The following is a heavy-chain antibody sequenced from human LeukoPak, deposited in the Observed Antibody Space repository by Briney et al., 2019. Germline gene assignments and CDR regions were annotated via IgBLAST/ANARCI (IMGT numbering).Heavy chain of an antibody. V-gene: IGHV3-21*06. CDR1: GFTSSK. Sequence: GGSLRLSCAASGFTSSKMNWVRQAPGRGLEWVSSTHSGGSDVYYADSVKGRFTVSRDNAKNSLFLQMNSLRAEDTALYYCARGHYDILTGNYKWTPDYWGQGTLVTVSS. CDR3: ARGHYDILTGNYKWTPDY. D-gene: IGHD3-9*01. CDR2: THSGGSDV. J-gene: IGHJ4*02.